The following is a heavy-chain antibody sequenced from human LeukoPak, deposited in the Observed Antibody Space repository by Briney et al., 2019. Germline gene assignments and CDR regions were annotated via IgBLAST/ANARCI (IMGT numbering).Heavy chain of an antibody. CDR2: ISYDGSNK. Sequence: PGRSLRLSCAASGFTLSSYVMHWVRQAPGKGLEWVAVISYDGSNKYYADSVKGRFTISRDHSKNTLYLQMNSLRAEDTAVYYCARGSSWYYFDYWGQGTLVTVSS. D-gene: IGHD6-13*01. CDR3: ARGSSWYYFDY. V-gene: IGHV3-30*14. CDR1: GFTLSSYV. J-gene: IGHJ4*02.